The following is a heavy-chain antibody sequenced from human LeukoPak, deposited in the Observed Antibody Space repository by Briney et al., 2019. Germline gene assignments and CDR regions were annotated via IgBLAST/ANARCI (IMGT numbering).Heavy chain of an antibody. CDR1: GLSLSSFG. V-gene: IGHV3-33*01. CDR3: ARGSRELDY. D-gene: IGHD5-24*01. CDR2: IGYDGSHE. J-gene: IGHJ4*02. Sequence: GGSLRLSCAASGLSLSSFGMHWVRQAPGKGLEWVAGIGYDGSHESEAESVKGRFTISRDNSRNTVYLQMNSLRVDDTAVYYCARGSRELDYWGQGTLVIVSS.